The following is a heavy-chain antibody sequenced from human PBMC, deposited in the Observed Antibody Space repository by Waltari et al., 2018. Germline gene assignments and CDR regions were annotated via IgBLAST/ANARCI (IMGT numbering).Heavy chain of an antibody. CDR3: ARGRELTTVVTPSNWFDP. V-gene: IGHV4-38-2*01. J-gene: IGHJ5*02. CDR2: IYHSGST. D-gene: IGHD4-17*01. Sequence: QVQLQESGPGLVKPSETLSLTCAVSGYSISSGYYWGWIRQPPGKGLEWIGSIYHSGSTYYKPSLKSRVTISVDTSKNQFSLKLSSVTTADTAVYYCARGRELTTVVTPSNWFDPWGQGTLVTVSS. CDR1: GYSISSGYY.